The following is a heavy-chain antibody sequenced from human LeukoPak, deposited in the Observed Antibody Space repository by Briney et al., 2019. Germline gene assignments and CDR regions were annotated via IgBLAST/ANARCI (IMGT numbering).Heavy chain of an antibody. CDR1: GGSISSYY. CDR2: ISNSGST. CDR3: VRLQPNTGEWAFVM. Sequence: SETLSLTCTVSGGSISSYYWSWIRQPPGEGLEWIGYISNSGSTNYNPSLKSRVTISVDTSKNQLSLKLSYVTAADTAVYHCVRLQPNTGEWAFVMWGEWTVVSVSS. V-gene: IGHV4-59*01. D-gene: IGHD1-1*01. J-gene: IGHJ3*02.